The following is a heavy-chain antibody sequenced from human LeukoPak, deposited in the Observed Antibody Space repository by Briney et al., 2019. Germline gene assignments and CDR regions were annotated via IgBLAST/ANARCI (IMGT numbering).Heavy chain of an antibody. CDR2: IYPGDSDT. V-gene: IGHV5-51*01. CDR3: ARQIDYGSGPLDY. J-gene: IGHJ4*02. D-gene: IGHD3-10*01. Sequence: GESLKISCKASGYSFTSYWIGWVRQMPGKGLEWMGIIYPGDSDTRYSPSFQGQVTISADKSISTAYLQWSSLKASDSAMYYCARQIDYGSGPLDYWGQGTLVTVSS. CDR1: GYSFTSYW.